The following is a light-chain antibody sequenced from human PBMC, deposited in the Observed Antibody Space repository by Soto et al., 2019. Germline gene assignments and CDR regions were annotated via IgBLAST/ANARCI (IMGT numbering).Light chain of an antibody. CDR1: QSISSY. CDR2: AAS. J-gene: IGKJ1*01. Sequence: QMTQSPSSLSASVGDRVTITCRASQSISSYLNWYQQKPGKAPKLLIYAASSLQSGVPSRFSGSGSGTDFTLTISSLQPEDFATYYCQQSYSTLWTFGQGSKVAIK. CDR3: QQSYSTLWT. V-gene: IGKV1-39*01.